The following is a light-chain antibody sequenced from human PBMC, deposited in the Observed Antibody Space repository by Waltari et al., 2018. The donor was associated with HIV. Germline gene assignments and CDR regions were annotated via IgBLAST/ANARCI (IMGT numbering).Light chain of an antibody. CDR2: AKT. CDR3: SCRDSGSGHL. V-gene: IGLV3-19*01. Sequence: SSELTQDPSVSVALGQTVKITCQGDSLKNNFANWYQQKPGQAPLLVIYAKTNRPSGIADRFSGSSSGNTASLTISGTQAEDEADYYCSCRDSGSGHLFGGGTRLTVL. J-gene: IGLJ3*02. CDR1: SLKNNF.